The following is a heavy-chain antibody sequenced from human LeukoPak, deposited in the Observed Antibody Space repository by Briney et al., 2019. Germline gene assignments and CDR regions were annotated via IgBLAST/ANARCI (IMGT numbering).Heavy chain of an antibody. V-gene: IGHV5-51*01. CDR2: IYPGDSDT. CDR1: GYSFTSYW. Sequence: GESLKISCKGSGYSFTSYWIGWVRQVPGKGLEWMGIIYPGDSDTRYSPSFQGQVTISADKSISTAYLQWSSLKASDTAMYYCARRRPTFGGVIAHWDFDYWGQGTLVTVSS. CDR3: ARRRPTFGGVIAHWDFDY. J-gene: IGHJ4*02. D-gene: IGHD3-16*02.